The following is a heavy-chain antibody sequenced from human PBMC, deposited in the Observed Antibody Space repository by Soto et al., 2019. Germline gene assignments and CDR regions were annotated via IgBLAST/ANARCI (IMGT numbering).Heavy chain of an antibody. V-gene: IGHV1-46*01. J-gene: IGHJ6*02. D-gene: IGHD2-15*01. Sequence: ASVKVSCKASGYTFTSYYMHWVRQAPGQGLEWMGIINPSGGSTSYAQKFQGRVTMTRDTSTSTVYMELSSLRSEDTAVYYCAREEIGNVVVVAATNYYYGMDVWGQGTTVTVS. CDR1: GYTFTSYY. CDR2: INPSGGST. CDR3: AREEIGNVVVVAATNYYYGMDV.